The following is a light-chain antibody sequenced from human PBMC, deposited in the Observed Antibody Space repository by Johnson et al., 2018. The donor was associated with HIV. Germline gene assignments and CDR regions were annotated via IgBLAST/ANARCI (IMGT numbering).Light chain of an antibody. CDR3: GTWDSSLSAVL. V-gene: IGLV1-51*02. CDR1: SSNIGNNY. CDR2: ENN. Sequence: QSVLTQPPSVSAAPGQKVTISCSGSSSNIGNNYLSWYQQLPGTAPKLLIYENNKRPSGIPDRFSGSKSGTSATLGITGLQTGDEADYYCGTWDSSLSAVLFGTGTKVTVL. J-gene: IGLJ1*01.